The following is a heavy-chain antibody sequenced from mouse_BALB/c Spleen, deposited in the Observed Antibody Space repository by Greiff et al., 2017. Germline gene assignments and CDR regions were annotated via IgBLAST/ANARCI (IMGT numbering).Heavy chain of an antibody. D-gene: IGHD2-14*01. V-gene: IGHV1-4*02. CDR1: GYTFTSYT. Sequence: QVQLQQSAAELARPGASVKMSCKASGYTFTSYTMHWVKQRPGQGLEWIGYINPSSGYTEYNQKFKDKTTLTADKSSSTAYMQLSSLTSEDSAVYYCARGVRGDAMDYWGQGTSVTVSS. CDR3: ARGVRGDAMDY. CDR2: INPSSGYT. J-gene: IGHJ4*01.